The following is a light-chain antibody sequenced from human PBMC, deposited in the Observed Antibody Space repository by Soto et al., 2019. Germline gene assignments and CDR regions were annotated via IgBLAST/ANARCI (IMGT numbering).Light chain of an antibody. V-gene: IGLV2-23*01. Sequence: QSVLTQPASVSGSPGQSITISCTGTSSDVGSYNLVSWYQQHPGKAPKLMIYEGSKRPSGVSNRFSGSKSGNTASLTISGLQAEDEADYYCCSFVGSRAVRIFGGGTKLTVL. CDR3: CSFVGSRAVRI. CDR2: EGS. CDR1: SSDVGSYNL. J-gene: IGLJ2*01.